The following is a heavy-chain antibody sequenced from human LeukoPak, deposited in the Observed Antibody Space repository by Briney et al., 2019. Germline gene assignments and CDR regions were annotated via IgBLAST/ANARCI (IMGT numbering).Heavy chain of an antibody. D-gene: IGHD3-22*01. V-gene: IGHV3-53*01. Sequence: GGSLRLSCAASGFTVSSNYMSLVRQAPGKGLEWVSVSYSGGSTYYADSVKGRFTISRDNSKNTLYLQMNSLRAEDTAVYYCARDLTYDSSGYWGDYWGQGTLVTVSS. CDR3: ARDLTYDSSGYWGDY. J-gene: IGHJ4*02. CDR1: GFTVSSNY. CDR2: SYSGGST.